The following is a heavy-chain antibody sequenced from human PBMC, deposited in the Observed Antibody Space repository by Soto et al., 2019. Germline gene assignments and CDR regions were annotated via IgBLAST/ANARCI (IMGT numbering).Heavy chain of an antibody. Sequence: QVQLQESGPGLVKPSQTLSLTCTVSGGSISSGDYYWSWIRQPPGKGLEWIGYIYYSGSTYYNPSLKSRVNISVDTSKTQFSLKLSSVTAADTAVYYWARDQLWFGELAWFDPWGQGTLVTVSS. CDR2: IYYSGST. CDR3: ARDQLWFGELAWFDP. D-gene: IGHD3-10*01. J-gene: IGHJ5*02. V-gene: IGHV4-30-4*01. CDR1: GGSISSGDYY.